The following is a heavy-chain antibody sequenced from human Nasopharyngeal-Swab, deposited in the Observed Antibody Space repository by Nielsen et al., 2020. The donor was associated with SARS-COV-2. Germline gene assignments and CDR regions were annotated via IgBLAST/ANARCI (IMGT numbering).Heavy chain of an antibody. CDR2: INWNGGGT. V-gene: IGHV3-20*04. Sequence: GESLKISCAASGFTFSEYYMSWIRQAPGKGPEWVCGINWNGGGTGYADSVKGRFTISRDNTKNSLYLQMNSLRGEDTALYYCARKGEYSSTWGAFDIWGQGTMVTVSS. J-gene: IGHJ3*02. CDR3: ARKGEYSSTWGAFDI. CDR1: GFTFSEYY. D-gene: IGHD6-13*01.